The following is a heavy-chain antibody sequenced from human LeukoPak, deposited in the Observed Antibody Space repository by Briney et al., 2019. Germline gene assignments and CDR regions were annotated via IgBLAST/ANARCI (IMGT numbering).Heavy chain of an antibody. CDR2: IYYSGST. CDR3: ARQRGYSGYDFDY. CDR1: GGSFSSSSYY. J-gene: IGHJ4*02. D-gene: IGHD5-12*01. V-gene: IGHV4-39*01. Sequence: PSETLSLTCAVYGGSFSSSSYYWGWIRQPPGKGLGWIGSIYYSGSTYYNPSLKSRVTISVDTTKNQFSLKLSSVTAADTAVYYCARQRGYSGYDFDYWGQGTLVTVSS.